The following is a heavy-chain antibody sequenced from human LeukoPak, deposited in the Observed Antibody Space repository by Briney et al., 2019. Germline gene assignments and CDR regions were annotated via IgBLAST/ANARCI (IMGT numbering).Heavy chain of an antibody. D-gene: IGHD6-19*01. V-gene: IGHV1-69*05. Sequence: SVKVSCKASGGTFSSYAISWVRQAPGQGLEWMGGIIPIFGTANYAQKLQGRVTMTTDTSTSTAYMELRSLRSDDTAVYYCAREDRGSGWYEVEDYWGQGTLVTVSS. CDR3: AREDRGSGWYEVEDY. J-gene: IGHJ4*02. CDR2: IIPIFGTA. CDR1: GGTFSSYA.